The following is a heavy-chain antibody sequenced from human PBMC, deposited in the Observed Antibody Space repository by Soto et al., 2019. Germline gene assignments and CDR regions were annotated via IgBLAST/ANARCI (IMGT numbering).Heavy chain of an antibody. CDR3: ARDGGTDYYGMDV. Sequence: PGGSLRLSCAASGFSFSIYEMDWVRQAPGMGLEWISYITSSGKTTYYADSVKGRFTISRENAKNSLFLQMNSLRAEDTAVYYCARDGGTDYYGMDVWGQGTTVTVSS. CDR2: ITSSGKTT. D-gene: IGHD3-16*01. CDR1: GFSFSIYE. V-gene: IGHV3-48*03. J-gene: IGHJ6*02.